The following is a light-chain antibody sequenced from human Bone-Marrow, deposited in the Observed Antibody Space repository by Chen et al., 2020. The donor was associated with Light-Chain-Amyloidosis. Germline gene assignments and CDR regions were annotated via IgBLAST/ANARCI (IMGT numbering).Light chain of an antibody. CDR1: SSDVGGFDY. V-gene: IGLV2-14*01. J-gene: IGLJ1*01. CDR3: SSYTSRSILYV. CDR2: DVS. Sequence: HSALTQPASVSGSPGPSTTTSCTGTSSDVGGFDYVSWFQQHPGKAPKLMICDVSDRPSGISNRFSGSKSGNTAYLTISGLQAEDEADYYCSSYTSRSILYVFGTGTKVTVL.